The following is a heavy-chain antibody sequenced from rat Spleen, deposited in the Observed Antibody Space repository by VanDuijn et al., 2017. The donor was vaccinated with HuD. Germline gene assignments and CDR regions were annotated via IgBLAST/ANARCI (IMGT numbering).Heavy chain of an antibody. CDR1: GFTFSEYY. V-gene: IGHV5-29*01. CDR3: ASHSSLSVLDA. J-gene: IGHJ4*01. Sequence: EVQLVESDGGLVQPGRSLKLSCAASGFTFSEYYMAWVRQAPTKGLEWVATISYDGSSTYYRDSVKGRFTISRDNAKSTLYLPMDSLRSADTATYYCASHSSLSVLDAWGTGASVTVSS. D-gene: IGHD3-1*01. CDR2: ISYDGSST.